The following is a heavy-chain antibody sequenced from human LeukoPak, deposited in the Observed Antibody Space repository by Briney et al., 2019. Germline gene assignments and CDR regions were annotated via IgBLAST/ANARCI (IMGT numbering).Heavy chain of an antibody. D-gene: IGHD1-26*01. V-gene: IGHV1-8*03. J-gene: IGHJ5*02. CDR2: MNPNSGNT. Sequence: ASVKVSCKASGYTFTSYDINWVRQATGQGLEWMGWMNPNSGNTGYAQKFQGRVTITRNTSISTAYMELSSLRSEDTAVYYCARAVPVGATAGNWFDPWGQGTLVTVSS. CDR3: ARAVPVGATAGNWFDP. CDR1: GYTFTSYD.